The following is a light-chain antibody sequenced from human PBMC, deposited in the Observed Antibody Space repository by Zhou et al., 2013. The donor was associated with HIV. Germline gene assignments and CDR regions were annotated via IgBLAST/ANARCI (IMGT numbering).Light chain of an antibody. CDR3: QQYRSYPLT. CDR2: YTS. J-gene: IGKJ4*01. V-gene: IGKV1D-43*01. CDR1: QGIASY. Sequence: AIRMTQSPFSLSASVGDRFTITWWASQGIASYLGCYQQKSPKAPNLFIYYTSNLQGGVPSGFSGSGSGTDFALTVTCLKPEDFATYYCQQYRSYPLTFGGGTKVE.